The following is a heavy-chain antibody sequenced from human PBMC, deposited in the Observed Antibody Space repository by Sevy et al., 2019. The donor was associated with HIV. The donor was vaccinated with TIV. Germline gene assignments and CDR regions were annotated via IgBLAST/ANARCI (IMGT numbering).Heavy chain of an antibody. CDR3: ARVYGGPYDFWSGYMDV. V-gene: IGHV3-30-3*01. J-gene: IGHJ6*03. CDR1: GFTFSSYA. CDR2: ISYDGSNK. Sequence: GGSLRLSCAASGFTFSSYAMHWVRQAPGKGLEWVAVISYDGSNKYYADSVEGRFTISRDNSKNTLYLQMNSLRAEDTAVYYCARVYGGPYDFWSGYMDVWGKGTTVTVSS. D-gene: IGHD3-3*01.